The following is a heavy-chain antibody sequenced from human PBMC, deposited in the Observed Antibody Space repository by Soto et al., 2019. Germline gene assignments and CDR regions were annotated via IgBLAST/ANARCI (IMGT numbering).Heavy chain of an antibody. CDR3: ALSRGYCTSSACYYGMDV. D-gene: IGHD2-2*01. J-gene: IGHJ6*02. Sequence: PSETLSLTCAVNGESSNIYYWSWIRQVPGKGLDWIGEINYSGSTNYNPSLKSRVTISLDTSEKQFSLKLTSVTAADTAVYYCALSRGYCTSSACYYGMDVWGQGTTVTVSS. V-gene: IGHV4-34*01. CDR2: INYSGST. CDR1: GESSNIYY.